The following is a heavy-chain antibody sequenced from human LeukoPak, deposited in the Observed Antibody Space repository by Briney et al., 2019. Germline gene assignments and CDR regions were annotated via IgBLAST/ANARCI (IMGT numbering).Heavy chain of an antibody. Sequence: ASVKVSCKASGYPFIGNYIHWVRQAPGQGLEWMGWINPNSGGTNFVQRFQGSVTMTRDTSISTAYMELSRLTSDDTAVYFCARARGTNDAFDIWGQGTMVTVSS. CDR3: ARARGTNDAFDI. V-gene: IGHV1-2*02. CDR2: INPNSGGT. CDR1: GYPFIGNY. D-gene: IGHD1-7*01. J-gene: IGHJ3*02.